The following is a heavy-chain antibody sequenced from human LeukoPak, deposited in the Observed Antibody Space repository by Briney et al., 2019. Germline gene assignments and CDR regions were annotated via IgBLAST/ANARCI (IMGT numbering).Heavy chain of an antibody. D-gene: IGHD1-26*01. J-gene: IGHJ4*02. V-gene: IGHV3-23*01. Sequence: GGSLRLSCAASGFTFSSYAMSWVRQAPGKGLEWVSAISGSGGSTYYADSVKGRFTISRDNAKNSRYLQMNSLRDEDTAVYYCASSGSYRFDYWGQGAMVTVSS. CDR1: GFTFSSYA. CDR2: ISGSGGST. CDR3: ASSGSYRFDY.